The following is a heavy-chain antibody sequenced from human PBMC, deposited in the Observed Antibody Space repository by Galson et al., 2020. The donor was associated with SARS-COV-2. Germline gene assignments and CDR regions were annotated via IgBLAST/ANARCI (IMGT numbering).Heavy chain of an antibody. CDR3: TRGNQGFDS. CDR1: GFTFRTAD. CDR2: IWSSGDKT. J-gene: IGHJ4*02. V-gene: IGHV3-23*01. Sequence: GGSLRLSCAASGFTFRTADMTWVRQAPGEGLEWVSGIWSSGDKTYYADSVKGRFTISRDNSKNALFLQMDSLRADDTAVYYCTRGNQGFDSWGQGTLVTVSS.